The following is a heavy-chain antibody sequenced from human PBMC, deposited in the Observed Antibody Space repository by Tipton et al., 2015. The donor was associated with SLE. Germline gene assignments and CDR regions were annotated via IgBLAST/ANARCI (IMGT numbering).Heavy chain of an antibody. CDR3: ARARAYCGGDCYSGDAFDM. CDR1: GFTFRYYE. D-gene: IGHD2-21*01. V-gene: IGHV3-48*03. Sequence: SLRLSCAAAGFTFRYYEMNWVRQAPGKGLEWVSYISSSALTVYFADSVQGRFSISRDDAKNSLYLQMNSLRAEDTAVYYCARARAYCGGDCYSGDAFDMWGQGTMVTVSS. CDR2: ISSSALTV. J-gene: IGHJ3*02.